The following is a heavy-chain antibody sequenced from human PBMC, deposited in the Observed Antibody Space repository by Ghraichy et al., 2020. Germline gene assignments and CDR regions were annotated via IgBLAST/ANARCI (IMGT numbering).Heavy chain of an antibody. V-gene: IGHV4-31*03. CDR1: GGSINSGGYY. J-gene: IGHJ5*02. Sequence: SLNISCTVSGGSINSGGYYWTWIRQHPGKGLEWIGYIYYSGSTYYNPSLKSRVTISPDTSRNQFSLQLSSVTAADTAVYYCARAVTSRWFDPWGQGTLVTVSS. CDR2: IYYSGST. CDR3: ARAVTSRWFDP. D-gene: IGHD4-11*01.